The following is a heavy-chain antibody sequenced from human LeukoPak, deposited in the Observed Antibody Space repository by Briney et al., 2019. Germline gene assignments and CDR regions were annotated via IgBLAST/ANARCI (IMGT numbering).Heavy chain of an antibody. Sequence: WIRQPPGKGLEWMGIIHPGDSDIRYSPSFQGQVTISGDKSISTAYLQWRSLKASDTAIYYCARLDCTNCWIDFWDQGTLVTVSS. CDR2: IHPGDSDI. J-gene: IGHJ5*01. V-gene: IGHV5-51*01. D-gene: IGHD2-2*01. CDR3: ARLDCTNCWIDF.